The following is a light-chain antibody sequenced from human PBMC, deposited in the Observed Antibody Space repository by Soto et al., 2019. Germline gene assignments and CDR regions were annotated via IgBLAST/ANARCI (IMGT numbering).Light chain of an antibody. CDR1: QSLLYINGYNY. CDR3: MQALQTPPA. CDR2: MAS. J-gene: IGKJ1*01. V-gene: IGKV2-28*01. Sequence: DIVMTQSPVHLSVTPGEPASISCISSQSLLYINGYNYLDWYLQKPGQSPQLLICMASDRASGVPDRFSGSGSGTNFTLKISRVQAEDVGIYYCMQALQTPPAFGQGTKVEI.